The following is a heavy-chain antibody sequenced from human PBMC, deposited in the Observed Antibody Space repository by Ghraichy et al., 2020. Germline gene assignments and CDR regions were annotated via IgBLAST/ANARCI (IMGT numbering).Heavy chain of an antibody. CDR2: IYTSGNT. Sequence: SQTLSITCTVSGGSISRYYWSWIRQPPGKGLEWIGYIYTSGNTNYNPSLKSRVTISLDTSKNQFSLQLRSVTAADTAVYYCARGYYDILTGYYLDNWGQGTPVPVSS. V-gene: IGHV4-4*09. CDR3: ARGYYDILTGYYLDN. CDR1: GGSISRYY. D-gene: IGHD3-9*01. J-gene: IGHJ4*02.